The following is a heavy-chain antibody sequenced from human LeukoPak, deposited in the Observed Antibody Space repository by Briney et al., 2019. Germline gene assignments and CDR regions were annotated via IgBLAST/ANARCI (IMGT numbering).Heavy chain of an antibody. CDR2: MSHTGAT. CDR1: GVSFSGYY. Sequence: SETLSLTCAVFGVSFSGYYWSWIRQSPEKGLEWIGEMSHTGATNYNPSLKSRVTVSVDTSKKQFSLNLRSVTAADTAVYYCARGLHYNILTGGMDVWGQGTTVIVSS. V-gene: IGHV4-34*01. J-gene: IGHJ6*02. CDR3: ARGLHYNILTGGMDV. D-gene: IGHD3-9*01.